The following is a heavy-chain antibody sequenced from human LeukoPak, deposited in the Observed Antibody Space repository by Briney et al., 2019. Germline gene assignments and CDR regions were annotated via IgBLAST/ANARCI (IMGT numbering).Heavy chain of an antibody. D-gene: IGHD4-17*01. CDR3: ARAATVTTYGWFDP. Sequence: GGSLRLSCAASGFTFSSYSMNWVRQAPGKGLEWVSSTSSSSSYIYYADSVKGRFTISRDNAKNSLYLQMNSLRAEDTAVYYCARAATVTTYGWFDPWGQGTLVTVSS. V-gene: IGHV3-21*01. J-gene: IGHJ5*02. CDR1: GFTFSSYS. CDR2: TSSSSSYI.